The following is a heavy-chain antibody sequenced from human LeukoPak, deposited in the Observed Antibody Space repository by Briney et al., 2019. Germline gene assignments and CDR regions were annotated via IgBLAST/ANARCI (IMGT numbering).Heavy chain of an antibody. CDR2: ISSSSRYT. D-gene: IGHD2-2*01. Sequence: KPGGSLTLSCAASGFTFYVYYMSWIGPAPGKAREGFSYISSSSRYTNHAESVIGRFTISRDNAKNSLYLKMNSLRAADTAVYYCARDLYCSSTSCYGPMGYYFDYWGQGTLVTVSS. CDR1: GFTFYVYY. CDR3: ARDLYCSSTSCYGPMGYYFDY. J-gene: IGHJ4*02. V-gene: IGHV3-11*05.